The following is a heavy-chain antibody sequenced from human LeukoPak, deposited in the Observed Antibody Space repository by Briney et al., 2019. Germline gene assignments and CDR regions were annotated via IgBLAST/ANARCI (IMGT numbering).Heavy chain of an antibody. CDR3: ARGQGASWDTAMVTDH. V-gene: IGHV1-18*01. Sequence: ASVKVSCKASGHTFTSLGISWVRQAPGQGLEWMGWISTYNGNTNYAQKFQGRVTMTTDTSTTIAYMELRSLRSDDTAVYYCARGQGASWDTAMVTDHWGQGTLLTVSS. J-gene: IGHJ4*02. CDR2: ISTYNGNT. CDR1: GHTFTSLG. D-gene: IGHD5-18*01.